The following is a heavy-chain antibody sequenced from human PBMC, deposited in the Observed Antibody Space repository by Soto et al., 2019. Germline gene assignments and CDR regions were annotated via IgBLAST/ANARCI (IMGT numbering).Heavy chain of an antibody. CDR1: GDSISASS. V-gene: IGHV4-59*01. CDR3: AREGNLGRWLQPLDF. D-gene: IGHD5-12*01. Sequence: SETLSLTCTVSGDSISASSWSWVRQPPGKGLEWIGNIHYNGNTKYNPSLKGRVTMSVDTSKNQFSLKLISVTAADTAKYFCAREGNLGRWLQPLDFWGQGTLVTVSS. J-gene: IGHJ4*02. CDR2: IHYNGNT.